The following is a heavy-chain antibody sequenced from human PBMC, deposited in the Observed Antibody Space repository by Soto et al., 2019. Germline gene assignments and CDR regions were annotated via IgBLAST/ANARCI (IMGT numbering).Heavy chain of an antibody. CDR2: ISSSSVYM. V-gene: IGHV3-21*02. J-gene: IGHJ6*02. CDR3: ARPLLYVSGFRSSYAMDV. CDR1: GFTFTDYI. D-gene: IGHD3-10*01. Sequence: EVQLVESGGGLVKPGGSLRLSCAASGFTFTDYIMNWVRQAPGKGLELVSSISSSSVYMYYADSVKGRFTISRDNANNSLSLQMNSLRAEDMAVYYCARPLLYVSGFRSSYAMDVWGQATTVTVSS.